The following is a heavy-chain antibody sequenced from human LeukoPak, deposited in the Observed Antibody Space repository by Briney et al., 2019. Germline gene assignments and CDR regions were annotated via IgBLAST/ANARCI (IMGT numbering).Heavy chain of an antibody. Sequence: VKVSCKASGGTFSSYAISWVRQAPGQGLEWMGRIIPILGIASYAQKFQGRVTITADKSTSTAYMELSSLRSEDTAVYYCARNSNSGYYSSYYYMDGWGKGATVTVSS. V-gene: IGHV1-69*04. CDR2: IIPILGIA. J-gene: IGHJ6*03. D-gene: IGHD3-22*01. CDR1: GGTFSSYA. CDR3: ARNSNSGYYSSYYYMDG.